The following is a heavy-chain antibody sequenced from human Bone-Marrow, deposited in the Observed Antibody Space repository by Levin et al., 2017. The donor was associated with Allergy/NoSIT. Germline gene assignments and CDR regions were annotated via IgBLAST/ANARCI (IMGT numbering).Heavy chain of an antibody. D-gene: IGHD3/OR15-3a*01. CDR2: INPNSGGT. J-gene: IGHJ4*02. CDR3: AKERGNGDWYYDY. V-gene: IGHV1-2*06. CDR1: GYTFTGYY. Sequence: GESLKISCQASGYTFTGYYMHWVRQAPGQGLEWMGRINPNSGGTSFAQKFQGRVTMARDTSINTAYMELTSLRSDDTAVYYCAKERGNGDWYYDYWGQGTLVTVSS.